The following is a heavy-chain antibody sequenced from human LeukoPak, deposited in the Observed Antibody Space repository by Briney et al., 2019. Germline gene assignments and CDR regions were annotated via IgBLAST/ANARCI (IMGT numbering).Heavy chain of an antibody. CDR3: ARVIGRDGYNYEFDY. CDR1: GGTFSSYA. J-gene: IGHJ4*02. D-gene: IGHD5-24*01. CDR2: IIPIFGTA. V-gene: IGHV1-69*13. Sequence: GTSVKVSCKASGGTFSSYAISWVRQAPGQGLEWMGGIIPIFGTANYAQKFQGRVTITADESTSTAYMELSSLRSEDTAVYYCARVIGRDGYNYEFDYWGQGTLVTVSS.